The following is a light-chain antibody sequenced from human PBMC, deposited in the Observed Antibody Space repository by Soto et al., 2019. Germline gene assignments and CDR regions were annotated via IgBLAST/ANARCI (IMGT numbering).Light chain of an antibody. CDR1: QSISRW. CDR2: KAS. CDR3: QQFSRYPWT. Sequence: DIQMTQSPFILSASVGDRVTITCRARQSISRWLAWFQQKPGKAPTLLIYKASNLDSGVPSRFSGCGSETEFTLSISSRQPDLFATYSCQQFSRYPWTFGQITKVEI. V-gene: IGKV1-5*03. J-gene: IGKJ1*01.